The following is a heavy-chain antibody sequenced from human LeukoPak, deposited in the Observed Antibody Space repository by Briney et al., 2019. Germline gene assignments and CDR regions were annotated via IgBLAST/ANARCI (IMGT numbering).Heavy chain of an antibody. CDR2: INSDGSST. Sequence: GGSLRLSCAASGFTFSSYWMHWVRQAPGKGLVWVSRINSDGSSTIYADSVKGRFTISRDNSKNTLYLQMNSLRAEDTAVYYCAREGPGITMIVVVSQDSEYFDLWGRGTLVSVSS. CDR3: AREGPGITMIVVVSQDSEYFDL. D-gene: IGHD3-22*01. V-gene: IGHV3-74*01. CDR1: GFTFSSYW. J-gene: IGHJ2*01.